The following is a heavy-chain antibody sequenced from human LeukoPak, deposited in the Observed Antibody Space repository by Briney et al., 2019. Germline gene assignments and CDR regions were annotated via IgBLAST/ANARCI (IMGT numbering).Heavy chain of an antibody. CDR2: ISYDGSNK. Sequence: GGSLRLSCAASGFTFSSCGMHWVRQAPGKGLEWVAVISYDGSNKYYADSVKGRFTISRDNSKNTLYLQMNSLRAEDTAVYYCAKDLDSSGSHYWGQGTLVTVSS. V-gene: IGHV3-30*18. CDR1: GFTFSSCG. J-gene: IGHJ4*02. CDR3: AKDLDSSGSHY. D-gene: IGHD3-22*01.